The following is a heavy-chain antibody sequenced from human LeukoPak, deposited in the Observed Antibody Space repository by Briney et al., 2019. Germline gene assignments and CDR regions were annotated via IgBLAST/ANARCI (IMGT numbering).Heavy chain of an antibody. CDR1: GISISKYW. CDR2: IYSGGRT. D-gene: IGHD3-16*02. V-gene: IGHV3-66*01. J-gene: IGHJ4*02. Sequence: GGSLRLSCEASGISISKYWINWVRQAPGKGLEWVSVIYSGGRTYDADSVKGRFTISRDNSKNTLYLQMNSLRDDDTAVYYCARDVKAGVTFGGVIVSRAFDYWGQGTLVTVSS. CDR3: ARDVKAGVTFGGVIVSRAFDY.